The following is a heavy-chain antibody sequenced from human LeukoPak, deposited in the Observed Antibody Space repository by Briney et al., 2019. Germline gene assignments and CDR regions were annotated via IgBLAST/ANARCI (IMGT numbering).Heavy chain of an antibody. CDR2: MNPNSGNT. V-gene: IGHV1-8*01. Sequence: ASVKVSCKASGFTFTSHNYNWVRRATGQGLEWMGWMNPNSGNTGYAQKFQGRVTMTRDTSITTVYMELSSLTSEDTAVYYCARAGPTAPPIKFDYWGQGTLVTVSS. CDR3: ARAGPTAPPIKFDY. J-gene: IGHJ4*02. D-gene: IGHD2-21*02. CDR1: GFTFTSHN.